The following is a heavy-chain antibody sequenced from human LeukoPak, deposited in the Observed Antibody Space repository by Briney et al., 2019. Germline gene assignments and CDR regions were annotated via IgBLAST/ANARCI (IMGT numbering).Heavy chain of an antibody. J-gene: IGHJ5*02. D-gene: IGHD6-19*01. Sequence: PSETLSLTCTVSGGSIRSTSYYWGWIRQPPGKGLEWLGSVHYGGSTYDNPSLKSRVTISVDTSKNQFSLKLISVTAAGTAVYYCARRSTVAGRGRFDPWGQGTLVTVSS. CDR3: ARRSTVAGRGRFDP. CDR1: GGSIRSTSYY. V-gene: IGHV4-39*01. CDR2: VHYGGST.